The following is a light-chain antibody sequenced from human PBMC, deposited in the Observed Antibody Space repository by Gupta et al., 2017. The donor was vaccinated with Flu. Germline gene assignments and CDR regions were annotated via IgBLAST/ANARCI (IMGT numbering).Light chain of an antibody. CDR1: QSLLDSSGYNY. CDR3: MQALQTPLT. CDR2: LGS. V-gene: IGKV2-28*01. J-gene: IGKJ4*01. Sequence: ISCRSSQSLLDSSGYNYLDWYVQKAGHSPQLLMFLGSNRAPGVPDRFSGSGSGTDFTLKISRVEADDVGTYYCMQALQTPLTFGGGTKVEI.